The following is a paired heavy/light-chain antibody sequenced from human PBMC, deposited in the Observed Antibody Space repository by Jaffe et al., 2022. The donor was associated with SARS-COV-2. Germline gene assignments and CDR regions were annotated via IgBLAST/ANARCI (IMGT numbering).Light chain of an antibody. CDR1: QGISSS. CDR3: QQLNSFPIT. Sequence: DIQMTQSPSSVSASVGDRVTITCRASQGISSSLAWYQQKPGKAPKLLIYKASSLQSGVPSRFSGSGSGTDFTLTISSLQPEDFATYYCQQLNSFPITFGQGTRLEIK. V-gene: IGKV1D-12*01. CDR2: KAS. J-gene: IGKJ5*01.
Heavy chain of an antibody. CDR1: GFTFGSQG. Sequence: QVQLVESGGGVVQPGRSLRLSCAASGFTFGSQGMHWVRQAPGKGLEWVAIIWYDGSNKYYADSVKGRFTISRDNSKNTLYLQMNSLRAEDTAVYYCATAKGDCSTPSCSEMGYSPWGQGTLVTVSS. CDR2: IWYDGSNK. D-gene: IGHD2-2*01. V-gene: IGHV3-33*03. CDR3: ATAKGDCSTPSCSEMGYSP. J-gene: IGHJ5*02.